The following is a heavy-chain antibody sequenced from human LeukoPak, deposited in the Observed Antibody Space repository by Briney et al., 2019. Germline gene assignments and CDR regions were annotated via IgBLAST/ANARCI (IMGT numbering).Heavy chain of an antibody. Sequence: ASVKVSCKASGYTFTSFGITWARQAPGQGLEWLGWISGNNDKRDFAQNVQGRITLTADSSTSTAYMELRGLRSDDTAMYYCARAPGTYDILGGLYLQYWGQGTLVAVSS. D-gene: IGHD3-9*01. CDR1: GYTFTSFG. V-gene: IGHV1-18*01. CDR3: ARAPGTYDILGGLYLQY. CDR2: ISGNNDKR. J-gene: IGHJ1*01.